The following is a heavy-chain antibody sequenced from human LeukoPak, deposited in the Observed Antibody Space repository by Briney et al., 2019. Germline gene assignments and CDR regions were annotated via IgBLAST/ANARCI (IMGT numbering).Heavy chain of an antibody. Sequence: GASVKVSCKASGYTFSSYGISWVRQAPGQGLEWMGWFNPNSGGTNYAQKFQGRVAMTRDTSISTAYMELSRLRSDDTAVYYCARVEGAATYDFWSGSYYFDYWGQGTLVTVSS. CDR1: GYTFSSYG. V-gene: IGHV1-2*02. D-gene: IGHD3-3*01. J-gene: IGHJ4*02. CDR2: FNPNSGGT. CDR3: ARVEGAATYDFWSGSYYFDY.